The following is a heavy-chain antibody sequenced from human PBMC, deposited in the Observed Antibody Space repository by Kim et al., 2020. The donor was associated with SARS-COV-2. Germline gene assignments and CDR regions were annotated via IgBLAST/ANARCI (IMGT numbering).Heavy chain of an antibody. J-gene: IGHJ5*02. CDR1: GGSISSSNW. V-gene: IGHV4-4*02. D-gene: IGHD3-10*01. CDR3: ARAEEAIWFGELFPRYNWFDP. Sequence: SETLSLTCAVSGGSISSSNWWSWVRQPPGKGLEWIGEIYHSGSTNYNPSLKSRVTISVDKSKNQFSLKLSSVTAADTAVYYCARAEEAIWFGELFPRYNWFDPWGQGTLVTVSS. CDR2: IYHSGST.